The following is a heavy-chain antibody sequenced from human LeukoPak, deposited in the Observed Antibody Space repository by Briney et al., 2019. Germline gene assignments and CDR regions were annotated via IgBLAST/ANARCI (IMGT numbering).Heavy chain of an antibody. CDR1: GFTFSSYN. Sequence: GGSLRLSCAASGFTFSSYNMIWVRQAPGKGLEGVGFIRSKTYGATTEYATSVKGRFTISRDDSKSIAYLQMNGLETEETAFYYCARHKAVSITYFDHWGQGTLVTVSS. D-gene: IGHD5/OR15-5a*01. J-gene: IGHJ4*02. V-gene: IGHV3-49*04. CDR3: ARHKAVSITYFDH. CDR2: IRSKTYGATT.